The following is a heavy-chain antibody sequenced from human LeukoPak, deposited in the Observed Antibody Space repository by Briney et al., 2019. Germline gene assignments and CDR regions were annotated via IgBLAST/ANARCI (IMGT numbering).Heavy chain of an antibody. CDR1: GFTFSSYG. Sequence: AGGSLRLSCAASGFTFSSYGMSWVRQAPGKGLEWVSAISASAGRTYYADSVKGRFTISRDNSKNTLYLQMNSLRAEDTAVYYCAKDGDDYIWGSYRQDAFDIWGQGTMVTVSS. J-gene: IGHJ3*02. CDR3: AKDGDDYIWGSYRQDAFDI. CDR2: ISASAGRT. D-gene: IGHD3-16*02. V-gene: IGHV3-23*01.